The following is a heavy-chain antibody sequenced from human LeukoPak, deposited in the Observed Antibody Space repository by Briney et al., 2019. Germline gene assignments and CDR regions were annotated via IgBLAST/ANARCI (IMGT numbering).Heavy chain of an antibody. Sequence: GSLRLSCAASEFPFWNYWMTWVRRAPGRGLEWVANVNRGGSYKYYVDSVRGRFTISRDNAKNEVYLQMDSLRVEDSAVYYCARGEPHCSTSTCSRRRMDVWGQGTTVTVSS. V-gene: IGHV3-7*01. CDR2: VNRGGSYK. CDR1: EFPFWNYW. D-gene: IGHD2-2*01. J-gene: IGHJ6*02. CDR3: ARGEPHCSTSTCSRRRMDV.